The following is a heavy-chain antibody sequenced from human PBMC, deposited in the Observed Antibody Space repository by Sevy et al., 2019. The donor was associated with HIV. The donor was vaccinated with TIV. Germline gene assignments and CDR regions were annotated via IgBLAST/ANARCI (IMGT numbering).Heavy chain of an antibody. CDR3: ARDQQITIVGEITDYHFYYGMDV. J-gene: IGHJ6*02. CDR1: GFTFSRFG. D-gene: IGHD3-3*01. V-gene: IGHV3-30*04. Sequence: GGSLRLSCAVSGFTFSRFGMHWVRQAPGKGLEWVAVISYDGNDKHYAESVKGRFTISRDNSKNTLHLEMNSLRAEDTAVYYCARDQQITIVGEITDYHFYYGMDVWGQGTTVTVSS. CDR2: ISYDGNDK.